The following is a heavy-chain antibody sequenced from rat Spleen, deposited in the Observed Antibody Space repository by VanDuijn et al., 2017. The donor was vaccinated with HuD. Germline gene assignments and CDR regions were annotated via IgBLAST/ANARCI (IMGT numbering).Heavy chain of an antibody. D-gene: IGHD1-12*02. CDR3: TRRPYYDGAYYPFAY. CDR2: ITYEGSST. V-gene: IGHV5-22*01. J-gene: IGHJ3*01. Sequence: EVQLVESGGGLVQPGRSLKLSCAASGFTFSDYYMAWVRQAPKKGLEWVASITYEGSSTYHGDSVKGRFTISRDDAKSTLYLQMDSLRSEDTATYYCTRRPYYDGAYYPFAYWGQGTLVTVSS. CDR1: GFTFSDYY.